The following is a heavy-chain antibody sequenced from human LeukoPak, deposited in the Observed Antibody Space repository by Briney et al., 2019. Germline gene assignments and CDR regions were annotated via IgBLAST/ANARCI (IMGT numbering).Heavy chain of an antibody. CDR2: IYYSGST. J-gene: IGHJ4*02. CDR3: ARGAGWYNY. CDR1: GGSISSYY. V-gene: IGHV4-59*01. Sequence: SETLSLTCTVSGGSISSYYWSWIRQPPGKGLEWIGYIYYSGSTNYNPSLKSRVSISIDTSKKQFSLKVSSVTAADTAVYYCARGAGWYNYWGQGTLVTVSS. D-gene: IGHD6-19*01.